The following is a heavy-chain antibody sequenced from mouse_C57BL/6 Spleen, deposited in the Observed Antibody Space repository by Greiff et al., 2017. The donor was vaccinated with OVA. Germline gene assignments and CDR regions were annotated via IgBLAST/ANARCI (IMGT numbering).Heavy chain of an antibody. CDR1: GYSITSGYY. D-gene: IGHD2-2*01. V-gene: IGHV3-6*01. J-gene: IGHJ3*01. CDR2: ISYDGSN. Sequence: DVKLQESGPGLVKPSQSLSLTCSVTGYSITSGYYWNWIRQFPGNKLEWMGYISYDGSNNYNPSLKNRISITRDTSKNQFFLKLNSVTTEDTATYYCARGALYGYDGAWFAYWGQGTLVTVSA. CDR3: ARGALYGYDGAWFAY.